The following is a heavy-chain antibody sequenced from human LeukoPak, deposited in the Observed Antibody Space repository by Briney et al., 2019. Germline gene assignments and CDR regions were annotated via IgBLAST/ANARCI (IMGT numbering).Heavy chain of an antibody. CDR3: ARDLDGIAVAGTNGLGFFDY. J-gene: IGHJ4*02. V-gene: IGHV1-46*03. D-gene: IGHD6-19*01. Sequence: ASVKVSCEASGYTFTSYYMHWVRQAPGQGLEWMGIINPSGGSTGYAQKFQGRVTMTRDTSTRTVYMELSSLRSEDTAVYYCARDLDGIAVAGTNGLGFFDYWGQGTLVTVSS. CDR1: GYTFTSYY. CDR2: INPSGGST.